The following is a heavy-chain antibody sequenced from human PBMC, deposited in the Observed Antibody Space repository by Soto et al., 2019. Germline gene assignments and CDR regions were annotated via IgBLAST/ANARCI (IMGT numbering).Heavy chain of an antibody. CDR3: ARDTLYDSSGYYYVGYNWFDP. Sequence: ASVKVSCKASGYTFTSYAMHWVRQASGQRLEWMGWINAGNGNTKYSQKFQGRVTITRDTSASTAYMELSSLRSEDTAVYYCARDTLYDSSGYYYVGYNWFDPWGQGTLVTVSS. CDR2: INAGNGNT. J-gene: IGHJ5*02. V-gene: IGHV1-3*01. D-gene: IGHD3-22*01. CDR1: GYTFTSYA.